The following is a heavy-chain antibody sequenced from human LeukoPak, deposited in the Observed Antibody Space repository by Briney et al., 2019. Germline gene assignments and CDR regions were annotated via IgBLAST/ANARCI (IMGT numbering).Heavy chain of an antibody. CDR2: IYYSGST. Sequence: SETLSLTCTVSGGSISSSSYYWGWIRQTPGKGLEWIGSIYYSGSTYYNPSLESRVTISVDTSKNQFSLKLSSVTAADTAVYYCARRPDFWGGFGSRNDAFDIWGQGTMVTVSS. V-gene: IGHV4-39*01. CDR1: GGSISSSSYY. D-gene: IGHD3-3*01. J-gene: IGHJ3*02. CDR3: ARRPDFWGGFGSRNDAFDI.